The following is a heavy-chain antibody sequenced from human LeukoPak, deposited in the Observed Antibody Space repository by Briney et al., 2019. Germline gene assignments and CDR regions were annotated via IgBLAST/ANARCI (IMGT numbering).Heavy chain of an antibody. D-gene: IGHD2-2*01. Sequence: PSETLSLTCTVSGGSLSSYYWSWIRQPPGKGLEWIGYIYYSGSTNYNPSLKSRVTISVDTSKNQFSLKLSSVTAADTAVYYCARQAMPTSYYYYGMDVWGQGTTVTVSS. J-gene: IGHJ6*02. CDR1: GGSLSSYY. CDR2: IYYSGST. V-gene: IGHV4-59*08. CDR3: ARQAMPTSYYYYGMDV.